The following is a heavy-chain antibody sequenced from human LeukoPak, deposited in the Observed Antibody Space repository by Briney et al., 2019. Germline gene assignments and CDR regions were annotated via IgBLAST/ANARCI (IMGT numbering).Heavy chain of an antibody. CDR1: GGSVSSSNW. J-gene: IGHJ4*02. V-gene: IGHV4-4*02. CDR3: ARSTRKQTRSFDY. CDR2: IYHSGST. Sequence: SETLSLTCAVSGGSVSSSNWWSWVRQPPGKGLEWIGEIYHSGSTNYNPSLKSRVTISVDTSKNQFSLKLSSVTAADTAVYYCARSTRKQTRSFDYWGQGTLVTVSS. D-gene: IGHD4-23*01.